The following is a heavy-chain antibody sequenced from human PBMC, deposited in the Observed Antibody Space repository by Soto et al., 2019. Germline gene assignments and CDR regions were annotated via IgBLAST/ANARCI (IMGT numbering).Heavy chain of an antibody. Sequence: GGPRTLSRAASGFTFSSHTMNWVRQAPGKGLEWISYSTSTRITKNYADSVKGRFTISRDNANNSLSLQMNSLRDEDTAVYYCARRITMVRGPYYYYAMDIWGQGTTVTVSS. CDR1: GFTFSSHT. V-gene: IGHV3-48*02. J-gene: IGHJ6*02. CDR3: ARRITMVRGPYYYYAMDI. D-gene: IGHD3-10*01. CDR2: STSTRITK.